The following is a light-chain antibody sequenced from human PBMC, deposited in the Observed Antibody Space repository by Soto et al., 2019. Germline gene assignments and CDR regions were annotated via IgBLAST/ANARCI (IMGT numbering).Light chain of an antibody. V-gene: IGLV2-23*01. CDR1: SSDVGSYNV. J-gene: IGLJ1*01. Sequence: QSALTQPASVSGSPGQSITISCTGTSSDVGSYNVVSWYQQHPGKAPQLMIYEGSKRPSGVSNRFSGSKSGNTASQTISGLQAEDEADYYCCSYAGSSDVFGTGTKVTVL. CDR3: CSYAGSSDV. CDR2: EGS.